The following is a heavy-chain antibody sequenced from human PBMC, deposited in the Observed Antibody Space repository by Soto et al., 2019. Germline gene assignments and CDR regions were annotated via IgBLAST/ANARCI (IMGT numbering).Heavy chain of an antibody. CDR1: GYSFTSYW. CDR2: IYPGDSDT. V-gene: IGHV5-51*01. D-gene: IGHD5-18*01. J-gene: IGHJ6*02. Sequence: PGESLKISCKGSGYSFTSYWIGWVRQMPGKGLEWMGIIYPGDSDTRYSPSFQGQVTISADKSISTAYLQWSSLKASDTAMYYCARQGVDTAMADGMDVWGQGTTVTVSS. CDR3: ARQGVDTAMADGMDV.